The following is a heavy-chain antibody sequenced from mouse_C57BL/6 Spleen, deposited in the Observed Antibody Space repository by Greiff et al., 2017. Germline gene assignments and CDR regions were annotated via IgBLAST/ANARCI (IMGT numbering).Heavy chain of an antibody. J-gene: IGHJ2*01. CDR2: INPSSGYT. Sequence: VQLQQSGAELAKPGASVKLSCKASGYTFTSYWMHWVKQRPGQGLEWIGYINPSSGYTKYNQKFKDKATLTADKSSSTAYMQLSSLTYEDSAVYDCARGKKGYEGGFDYWGQGTTLTVSS. V-gene: IGHV1-7*01. CDR1: GYTFTSYW. CDR3: ARGKKGYEGGFDY. D-gene: IGHD2-14*01.